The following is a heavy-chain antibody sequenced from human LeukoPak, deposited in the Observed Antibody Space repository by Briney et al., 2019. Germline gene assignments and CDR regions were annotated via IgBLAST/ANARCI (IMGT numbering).Heavy chain of an antibody. V-gene: IGHV4-59*01. CDR1: GGSISSYY. D-gene: IGHD1-26*01. CDR2: VYYSGST. J-gene: IGHJ6*03. CDR3: ATTASGGDYYYYYYMDV. Sequence: PSETLSLTCTGSGGSISSYYWSWIRQPPGKGLEWIGYVYYSGSTNYNPSLKSRVTISVDTSKNQFSLKLSSVTAADTAVYYCATTASGGDYYYYYYMDVWGKGTTVTVSS.